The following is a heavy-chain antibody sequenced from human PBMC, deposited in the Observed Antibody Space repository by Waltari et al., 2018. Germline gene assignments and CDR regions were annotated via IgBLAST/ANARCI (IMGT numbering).Heavy chain of an antibody. J-gene: IGHJ2*01. D-gene: IGHD6-6*01. Sequence: QLQLQESGPGLVKPSETLSLTCTVSGGSISSSSYYWGWIRQPPGKGLEWIGSIYYSGSTYYNPSLKSRVTISVDTSKNQFSLKLSSVTAADTAVYYCARAPRYSSSSGWYFDLWGRGTLVTVSS. CDR2: IYYSGST. V-gene: IGHV4-39*07. CDR1: GGSISSSSYY. CDR3: ARAPRYSSSSGWYFDL.